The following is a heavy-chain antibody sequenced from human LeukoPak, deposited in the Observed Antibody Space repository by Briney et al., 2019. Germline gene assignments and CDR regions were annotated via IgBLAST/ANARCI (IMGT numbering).Heavy chain of an antibody. Sequence: SETLSLTCTVSGGSVSSGSYYWSWIRQPPGKGLEWIGYIYYSGSTYYNPSLKSRVTISVDTSKNQFSLKLSSVTAADTAVYYCARDYGGNGDDAFDIWGQGTMVTVSS. CDR2: IYYSGST. J-gene: IGHJ3*02. CDR1: GGSVSSGSYY. V-gene: IGHV4-61*01. CDR3: ARDYGGNGDDAFDI. D-gene: IGHD4-23*01.